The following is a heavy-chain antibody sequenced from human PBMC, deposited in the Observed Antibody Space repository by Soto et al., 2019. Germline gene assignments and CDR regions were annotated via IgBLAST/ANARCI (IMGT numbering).Heavy chain of an antibody. J-gene: IGHJ4*02. V-gene: IGHV3-49*03. CDR2: IRSKAYGGTT. CDR3: TRFQQLVWEIFDY. Sequence: GGSLRLSCTASGFTFGDYAMSWFRQAPGKGLEWVGFIRSKAYGGTTEYAASVKGRFTISRDDSKSIAYLQMNSLKTEDTAVYYCTRFQQLVWEIFDYWGQGTLVTVSS. CDR1: GFTFGDYA. D-gene: IGHD6-13*01.